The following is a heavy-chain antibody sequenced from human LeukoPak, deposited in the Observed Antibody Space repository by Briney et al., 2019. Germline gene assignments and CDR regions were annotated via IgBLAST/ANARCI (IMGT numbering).Heavy chain of an antibody. J-gene: IGHJ6*02. V-gene: IGHV3-48*02. CDR2: ISTGSSM. D-gene: IGHD6-19*01. CDR1: GFTFSAYS. Sequence: PGGSLRVSCAASGFTFSAYSMNWVRQAPGKGLEWLSFISTGSSMYYADSVKGRFTISRDNAKNSLYLQMNSLRDEDTAVYYCARDQVAVAGYYGLDVWGRGTTVTVSS. CDR3: ARDQVAVAGYYGLDV.